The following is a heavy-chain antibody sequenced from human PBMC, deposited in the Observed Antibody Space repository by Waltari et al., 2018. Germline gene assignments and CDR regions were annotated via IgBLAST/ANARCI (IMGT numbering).Heavy chain of an antibody. CDR1: GCTFSSYW. V-gene: IGHV3-7*01. CDR3: ARGPMSRSRLVMSIFDY. J-gene: IGHJ4*02. D-gene: IGHD3-9*01. CDR2: IKQDGSEK. Sequence: EVQLVESGGGLVQPGGSLRLSCVTAGCTFSSYWISWVRQAPGTGLEWVANIKQDGSEKYYVDSVKGRFTISRDNAKNSLYLHMNNLRIDDTAVYYCARGPMSRSRLVMSIFDYWGQGTLIAVSS.